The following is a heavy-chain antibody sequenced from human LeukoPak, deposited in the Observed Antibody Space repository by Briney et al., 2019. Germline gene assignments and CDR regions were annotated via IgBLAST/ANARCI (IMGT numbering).Heavy chain of an antibody. Sequence: GGSLRLSCAASGFTFSGYAMHWVRQAPGKGLEWVAVAPFDGSTEYYGNSMKGRFTISRDNSKKTLYVEMNSLRVEDTAVYYCAREANSGYFPGYLDSWGQGTLVTVSS. V-gene: IGHV3-30*04. CDR3: AREANSGYFPGYLDS. J-gene: IGHJ4*02. CDR2: APFDGSTE. CDR1: GFTFSGYA. D-gene: IGHD5-12*01.